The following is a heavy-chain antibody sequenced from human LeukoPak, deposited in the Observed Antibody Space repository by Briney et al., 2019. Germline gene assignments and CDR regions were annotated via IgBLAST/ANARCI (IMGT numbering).Heavy chain of an antibody. CDR2: IYPGDSDT. CDR3: ARHPPGYCSSTSCYAFDI. Sequence: GESLKISCKGSGYSFTNYWIGWVRQMPGKGLEWMGIIYPGDSDTRYSPSFQGQVTISADKSISTAYLQWSSLKASDTAMYYCARHPPGYCSSTSCYAFDIWGQGTMVTVSS. J-gene: IGHJ3*02. D-gene: IGHD2-2*01. V-gene: IGHV5-51*01. CDR1: GYSFTNYW.